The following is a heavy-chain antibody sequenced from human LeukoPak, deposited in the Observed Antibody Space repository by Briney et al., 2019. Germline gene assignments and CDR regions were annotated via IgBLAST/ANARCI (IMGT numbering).Heavy chain of an antibody. J-gene: IGHJ4*02. V-gene: IGHV1-2*02. D-gene: IGHD6-6*01. CDR1: GYTFTGYY. CDR2: INPNSGGT. Sequence: ASVKVSCEASGYTFTGYYMHWVRQAPGQGLEWMGWINPNSGGTNYAQKFQGRVTMTRDTSIGTAYMELSRLRSDDTAVYYCARWVSSSEYSDYWGQGTLVTVSS. CDR3: ARWVSSSEYSDY.